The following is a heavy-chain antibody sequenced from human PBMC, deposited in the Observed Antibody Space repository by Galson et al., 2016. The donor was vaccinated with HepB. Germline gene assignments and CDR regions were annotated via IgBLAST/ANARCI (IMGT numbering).Heavy chain of an antibody. V-gene: IGHV3-48*02. CDR2: ITGTSSTI. CDR1: GFTFSSFT. CDR3: ARDDYSNLFYYYVMGV. D-gene: IGHD4-11*01. J-gene: IGHJ6*02. Sequence: SLRLSCAASGFTFSSFTMNWVRQAPGKGLELVSYITGTSSTIYYADSVKGRFTISRDNAKNSVYLQMNSLRDEDTAVYYCARDDYSNLFYYYVMGVWGHGTTVTVAS.